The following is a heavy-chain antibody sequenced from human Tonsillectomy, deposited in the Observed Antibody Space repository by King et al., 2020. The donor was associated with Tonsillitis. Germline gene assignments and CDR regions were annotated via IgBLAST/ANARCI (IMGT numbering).Heavy chain of an antibody. D-gene: IGHD5-18*01. CDR1: GFTFSSYA. V-gene: IGHV3-23*03. J-gene: IGHJ6*02. CDR2: IYSGGGRT. CDR3: AKAGGYSYGPYYYYTMDV. Sequence: VQLVESGGGLVQPGGSLRLSCAASGFTFSSYAMSWVRQAPGGGLEGVSVIYSGGGRTYYADSVKGRFTITRDNSKNTLYLQMNSLRAEDTAVYYCAKAGGYSYGPYYYYTMDVWGQGTTVTVSS.